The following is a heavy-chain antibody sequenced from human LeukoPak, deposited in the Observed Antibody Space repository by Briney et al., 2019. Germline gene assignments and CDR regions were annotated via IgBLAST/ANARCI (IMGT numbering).Heavy chain of an antibody. Sequence: GGSLRLSCAASGFTVSSNYMNWVRQAPGKGLEWVSGISGSGGDTYYADSVRGRFTVSRDNSEGTLYLQMISLGAEDTAVYYCAKVRYDSTGYYYTYFYYGMDVWGQGTTVTVSS. D-gene: IGHD3-22*01. J-gene: IGHJ6*01. V-gene: IGHV3-23*01. CDR3: AKVRYDSTGYYYTYFYYGMDV. CDR1: GFTVSSNY. CDR2: ISGSGGDT.